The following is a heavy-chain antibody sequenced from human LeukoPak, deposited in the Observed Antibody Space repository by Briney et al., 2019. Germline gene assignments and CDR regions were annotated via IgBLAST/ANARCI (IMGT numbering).Heavy chain of an antibody. CDR1: GYTFTSYY. V-gene: IGHV1-2*02. J-gene: IGHJ4*02. D-gene: IGHD4-17*01. Sequence: GASVKVSCTASGYTFTSYYMNWVRQAPGRGLEWMGWINPNTGDTNYAQIFQGRVAMTRDTSISTAYMELSRLKSDDTAMYYCVATAYSDYDGFDYWGQGTLVTVSS. CDR2: INPNTGDT. CDR3: VATAYSDYDGFDY.